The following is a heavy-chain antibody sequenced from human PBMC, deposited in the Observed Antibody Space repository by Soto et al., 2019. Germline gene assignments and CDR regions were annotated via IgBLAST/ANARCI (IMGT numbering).Heavy chain of an antibody. Sequence: QVQLVESGGGLVKPGGSLRLSCAASGFTFSDYYMSWIRQAPGKGRELVSYIGSSSSYTNYADSVKGRFTISRDNAKNSLYLQMNSLRAEDTAVYYCASPLLWFGVDGWGQGTLVTVSS. CDR3: ASPLLWFGVDG. V-gene: IGHV3-11*05. J-gene: IGHJ4*02. CDR1: GFTFSDYY. D-gene: IGHD3-10*01. CDR2: IGSSSSYT.